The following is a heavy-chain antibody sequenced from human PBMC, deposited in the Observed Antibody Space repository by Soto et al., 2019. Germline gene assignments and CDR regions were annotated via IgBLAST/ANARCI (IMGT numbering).Heavy chain of an antibody. CDR2: INSAGSST. Sequence: EVQLVESGGGVVQPGGPRDLPGEALGSALITGMNWVRQAQGRGLCWLSRINSAGSSTTYADSVEGRFFVSRDNAKNTLYLQINSLTADDTAVYYCTRGASGYGNFDYWGQGVLLTVSS. D-gene: IGHD5-12*01. CDR1: GSALITG. V-gene: IGHV3-74*01. J-gene: IGHJ4*02. CDR3: TRGASGYGNFDY.